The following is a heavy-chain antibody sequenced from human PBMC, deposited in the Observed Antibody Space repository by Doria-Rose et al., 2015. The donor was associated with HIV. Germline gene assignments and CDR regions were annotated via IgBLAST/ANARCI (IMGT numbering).Heavy chain of an antibody. CDR2: ISSSSIYI. Sequence: VKPGGSLRLSCAASGFTFSSYSMNWVRQAPGKGLEWVSSISSSSIYIYYADSVKGRFTVSRDNAKNSLYLQMNSLRAEDTAVYYCARDFRGSGSYLDWFDPWGQGTLVTVSS. V-gene: IGHV3-21*01. CDR1: GFTFSSYS. J-gene: IGHJ5*02. D-gene: IGHD3-10*01. CDR3: ARDFRGSGSYLDWFDP.